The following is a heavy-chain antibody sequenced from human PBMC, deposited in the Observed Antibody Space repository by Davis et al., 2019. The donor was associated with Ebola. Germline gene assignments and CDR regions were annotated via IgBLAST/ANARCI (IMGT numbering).Heavy chain of an antibody. CDR2: IYYSGST. CDR1: GGSISSYY. D-gene: IGHD4-17*01. V-gene: IGHV4-59*01. CDR3: ARGRNDYGDYPF. Sequence: SETLSLTCAVSGGSISSYYWSWIRQPPGKGLEWIGYIYYSGSTNYNPSLKSRVTISVDTSKNQFSLKLSSVTAADTAVYYCARGRNDYGDYPFWGQGTMVTVSS. J-gene: IGHJ3*01.